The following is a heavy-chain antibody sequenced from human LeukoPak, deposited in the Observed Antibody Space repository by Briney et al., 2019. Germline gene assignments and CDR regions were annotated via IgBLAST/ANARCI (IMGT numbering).Heavy chain of an antibody. CDR1: GYSFTSYW. D-gene: IGHD2-2*01. V-gene: IGHV5-51*01. CDR3: ATNALGYCSSTSCYVSAFDI. Sequence: GESLKISYKGSGYSFTSYWIGWVRQMPGKGLEWMGIIYPGDSDTRYSPSFQGQVTISADKSISTAHLQWSSLKASDTAMYYCATNALGYCSSTSCYVSAFDIWGQGTMVTVSS. CDR2: IYPGDSDT. J-gene: IGHJ3*02.